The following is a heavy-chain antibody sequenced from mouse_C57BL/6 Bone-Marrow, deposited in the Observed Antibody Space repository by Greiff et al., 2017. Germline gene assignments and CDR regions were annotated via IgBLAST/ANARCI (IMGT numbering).Heavy chain of an antibody. D-gene: IGHD2-2*01. J-gene: IGHJ4*01. CDR1: GYTFTSYW. CDR2: IHPNSGST. CDR3: AREALWLRRRDYAMDY. V-gene: IGHV1-64*01. Sequence: VQLQQPGAELVKPGASVKLSCKASGYTFTSYWMHWVKQRPGQGLEWIGMIHPNSGSTNYNEKFKSKATLTVDKSSSTAYMQLSSLTSEDSAVYNCAREALWLRRRDYAMDYWGQGTSVTVSS.